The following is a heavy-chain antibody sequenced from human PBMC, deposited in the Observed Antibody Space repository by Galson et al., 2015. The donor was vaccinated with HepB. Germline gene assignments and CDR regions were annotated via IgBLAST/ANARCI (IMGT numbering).Heavy chain of an antibody. V-gene: IGHV3-74*01. CDR1: GFTFSSYW. Sequence: SLRLSCAASGFTFSSYWMHWVRQAPGKGLVWVSRINSDGSSTSYADSVKGRFTISRDNAKNTLYLQMNSLRAEDTAVYYCARATYYDFWSGYHYYMDVWGKGTTVTVSS. D-gene: IGHD3-3*01. J-gene: IGHJ6*03. CDR2: INSDGSST. CDR3: ARATYYDFWSGYHYYMDV.